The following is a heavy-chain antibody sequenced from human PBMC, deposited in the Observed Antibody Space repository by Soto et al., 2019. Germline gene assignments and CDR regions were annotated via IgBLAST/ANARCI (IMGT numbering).Heavy chain of an antibody. CDR2: ISSSGSPM. Sequence: PGGSLRLSCAASGFTFSDYYMTWIRQAPGKGLGWVSYISSSGSPMYYADSVKGRFTISRDNAKNSLYLQMNSLRAEDTAVYYCARGGQQLHGMDVWGQGTTVTVSS. D-gene: IGHD6-13*01. CDR1: GFTFSDYY. J-gene: IGHJ6*02. V-gene: IGHV3-11*01. CDR3: ARGGQQLHGMDV.